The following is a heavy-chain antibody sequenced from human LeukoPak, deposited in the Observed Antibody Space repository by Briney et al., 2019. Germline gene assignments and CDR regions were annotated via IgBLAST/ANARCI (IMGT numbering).Heavy chain of an antibody. CDR2: IRSNTYGAST. Sequence: GGSLRLSCTASGXTFSAYTMSWVRQAPGKGPEWLAFIRSNTYGASTQYGASVRGRFTISRDDPKSVAYLQMNSLKTEDTALYYCARGTAVDGTDFQHWGQGTLVTVSS. D-gene: IGHD6-19*01. V-gene: IGHV3-49*04. J-gene: IGHJ1*01. CDR3: ARGTAVDGTDFQH. CDR1: GXTFSAYT.